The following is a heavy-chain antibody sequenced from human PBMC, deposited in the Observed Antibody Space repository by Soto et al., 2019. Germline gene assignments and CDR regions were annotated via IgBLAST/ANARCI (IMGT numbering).Heavy chain of an antibody. Sequence: ASVKVSCKASGYTFTSYDINWVRQATGQGLEWFGWMNPNSGNTGYAQKFQGRVTMTRNTSICTAYMELSSLRFEDTAVFYCARTYCSGGSCYFAPQAFDIWGQGTMVTVSS. CDR2: MNPNSGNT. J-gene: IGHJ3*02. V-gene: IGHV1-8*01. CDR3: ARTYCSGGSCYFAPQAFDI. D-gene: IGHD2-15*01. CDR1: GYTFTSYD.